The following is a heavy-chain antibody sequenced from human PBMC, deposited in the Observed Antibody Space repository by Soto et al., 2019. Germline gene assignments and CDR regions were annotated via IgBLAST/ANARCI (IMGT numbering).Heavy chain of an antibody. CDR2: IYYSGST. CDR1: GGSISSYY. J-gene: IGHJ4*01. Sequence: SETLSLTCTVSGGSISSYYWSWIRQPPGRGLEWIGYIYYSGSTNYNPSLKSRVTISVGTSKNQFSLKLSSVTAADTAVYYCARHTYYCDLIDYWSHGTLVTVSS. CDR3: ARHTYYCDLIDY. V-gene: IGHV4-59*01. D-gene: IGHD3-22*01.